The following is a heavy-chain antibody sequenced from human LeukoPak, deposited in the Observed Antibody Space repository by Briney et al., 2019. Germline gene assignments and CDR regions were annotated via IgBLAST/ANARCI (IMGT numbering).Heavy chain of an antibody. CDR1: GFTFSYYP. D-gene: IGHD3-22*01. CDR2: IGSASGTK. V-gene: IGHV3-23*01. Sequence: PGGSLRLSCVASGFTFSYYPLSWVRQAPGKGLEWVAAIGSASGTKYYADSVKGRFAISRDDSKSTLYLQTSSLRGEDTAAYYCAKVWVTYYDRGIFDSWGQGTRVTVSS. J-gene: IGHJ4*02. CDR3: AKVWVTYYDRGIFDS.